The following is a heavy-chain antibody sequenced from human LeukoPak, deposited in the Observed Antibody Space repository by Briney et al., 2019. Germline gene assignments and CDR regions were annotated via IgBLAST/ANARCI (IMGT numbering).Heavy chain of an antibody. CDR1: GFIFRSYW. V-gene: IGHV3-7*04. J-gene: IGHJ1*01. CDR2: IKQDGSEK. CDR3: ARGSLPAEYFQH. D-gene: IGHD4-17*01. Sequence: PGGSLRLSCAASGFIFRSYWMTWVRQAPGKGLEWVANIKQDGSEKYYVDSVKGRFTISRDNAKNSLYLQMHNVRVEDTAVYYCARGSLPAEYFQHWGQNTRLTVSS.